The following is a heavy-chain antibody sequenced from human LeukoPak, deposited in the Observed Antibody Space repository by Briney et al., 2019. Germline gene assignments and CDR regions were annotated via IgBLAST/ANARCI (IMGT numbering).Heavy chain of an antibody. V-gene: IGHV1-46*01. CDR2: INPSGGST. J-gene: IGHJ6*03. CDR1: GYTFTSYY. CDR3: ARGLAIAVAGVIYYYMDV. Sequence: ASVKVSCKASGYTFTSYYMHWVRQAPGQGLEWMGIINPSGGSTSYAQKFQGRVTMTRNTSITTAYMELSSLRSEDTAVYYCARGLAIAVAGVIYYYMDVWGKGTTVTVSS. D-gene: IGHD6-19*01.